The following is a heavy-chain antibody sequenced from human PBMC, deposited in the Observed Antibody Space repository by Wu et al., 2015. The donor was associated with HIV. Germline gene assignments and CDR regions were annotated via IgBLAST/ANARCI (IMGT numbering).Heavy chain of an antibody. V-gene: IGHV1-69*05. CDR2: IIPSFVTA. D-gene: IGHD3-3*01. CDR1: GNTLTSYA. J-gene: IGHJ4*02. CDR3: AREAHYDFWSDFFDY. Sequence: QVQLVQSGAEVKKPGSSVRVSCKVSGNTLTSYAISWVRQAPGQGLEWMGGIIPSFVTAHYAQKFQGRVTITTDESTSTAYMELRSLRSDDTAVYYCAREAHYDFWSDFFDYWGQGTLVTVSS.